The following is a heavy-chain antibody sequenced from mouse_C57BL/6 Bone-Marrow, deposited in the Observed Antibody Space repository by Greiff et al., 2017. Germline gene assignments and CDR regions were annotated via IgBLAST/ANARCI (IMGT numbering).Heavy chain of an antibody. Sequence: VQLQQPGAELVMPGASVKLSCTASGYTFTSYWMHWVKQRPGQGLEWIGKIDPSDSDTNYNQKFQGKSTLTVDKSSSTAYMQLSSLTSEYSAVYYCARIASVVADAIDYWGQGTSVTVSS. CDR1: GYTFTSYW. D-gene: IGHD1-1*01. V-gene: IGHV1-69*01. J-gene: IGHJ4*01. CDR3: ARIASVVADAIDY. CDR2: IDPSDSDT.